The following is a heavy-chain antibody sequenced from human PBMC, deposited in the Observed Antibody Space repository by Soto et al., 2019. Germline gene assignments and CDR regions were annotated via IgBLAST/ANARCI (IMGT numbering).Heavy chain of an antibody. J-gene: IGHJ4*02. V-gene: IGHV3-74*01. CDR1: GFTFSNYW. Sequence: PGGSLSLSCAASGFTFSNYWMHWVRQAPGKGLVWVSRINSDGGSTYYADSVKGRFTISRDNAKNTLYLQMNSLRAEDTALYYCARQGFESWGQGTPVTVSS. CDR2: INSDGGST. CDR3: ARQGFES.